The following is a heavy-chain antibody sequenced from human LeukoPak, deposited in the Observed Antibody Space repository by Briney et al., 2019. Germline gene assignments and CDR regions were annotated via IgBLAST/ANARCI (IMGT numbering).Heavy chain of an antibody. CDR1: GGSISSYY. CDR2: IYTSGST. D-gene: IGHD2-15*01. Sequence: SETLSLTCTVSGGSISSYYWSWIRQPAGKGLEWIGRIYTSGSTNYNPSLKSRVTMSVDTSKNQFSLKLISVTAADTAVYYCARDLGYCSGDSCYHYFDYWGQGTLSPSPQ. CDR3: ARDLGYCSGDSCYHYFDY. V-gene: IGHV4-4*07. J-gene: IGHJ4*02.